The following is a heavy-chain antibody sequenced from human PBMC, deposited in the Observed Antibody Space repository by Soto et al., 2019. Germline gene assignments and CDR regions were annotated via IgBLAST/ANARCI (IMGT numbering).Heavy chain of an antibody. J-gene: IGHJ4*02. D-gene: IGHD3-9*01. CDR1: GFTFSSYG. V-gene: IGHV3-33*01. Sequence: QVQLVESGGGVVQPGRSLRLSCAASGFTFSSYGMHWVRQAPGKGLEWVAVIWYDGSNKYYADSVKGRFTISRDNSKNTLYLQMNSLRAEDTAVYYCARELATHYDILTGPFDYWGQGTLVTVSS. CDR2: IWYDGSNK. CDR3: ARELATHYDILTGPFDY.